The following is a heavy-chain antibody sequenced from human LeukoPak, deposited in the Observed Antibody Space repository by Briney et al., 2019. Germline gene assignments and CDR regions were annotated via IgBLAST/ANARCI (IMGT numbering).Heavy chain of an antibody. Sequence: GGSLRLSCAASGFTFDSYGMHWVRQAPGKGLEWVALISYEGSVKYYADSVKGRFTISRDNSKSTVFLQMNSLTTEDTAVYYCAKEVPGYCSSTSCSLYYFFGMDVWGQGTTVTVSS. D-gene: IGHD2-2*01. V-gene: IGHV3-30*18. CDR1: GFTFDSYG. CDR2: ISYEGSVK. CDR3: AKEVPGYCSSTSCSLYYFFGMDV. J-gene: IGHJ6*02.